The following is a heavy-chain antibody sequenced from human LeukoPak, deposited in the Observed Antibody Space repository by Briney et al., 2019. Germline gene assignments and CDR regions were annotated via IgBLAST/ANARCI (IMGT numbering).Heavy chain of an antibody. D-gene: IGHD6-13*01. CDR2: ITPIFGTA. V-gene: IGHV1-69*13. CDR1: GGTCSSYA. Sequence: ASVKVSCKASGGTCSSYAISWVRQAPGQGLEWMGGITPIFGTANYAQKFQGRVTITADESTSTAYMELSSLRSEDTAVYYCAREIAAAGIGWFDPWGQGTLVTVSS. J-gene: IGHJ5*02. CDR3: AREIAAAGIGWFDP.